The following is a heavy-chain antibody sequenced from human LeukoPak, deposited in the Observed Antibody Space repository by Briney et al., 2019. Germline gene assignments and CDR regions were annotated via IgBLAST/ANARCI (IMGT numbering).Heavy chain of an antibody. Sequence: GGSLRLSCAASGFTFDDYAMHWVRQAPGKGLEWVSGISWNSGSIGYADSVKGRFTISRDNSKNTLYLQMNSLRAEDTAVYYCARGRRVAAIYYYYYYGMDVWGQGTTVTVSS. J-gene: IGHJ6*02. V-gene: IGHV3-9*01. CDR2: ISWNSGSI. CDR1: GFTFDDYA. CDR3: ARGRRVAAIYYYYYYGMDV. D-gene: IGHD6-13*01.